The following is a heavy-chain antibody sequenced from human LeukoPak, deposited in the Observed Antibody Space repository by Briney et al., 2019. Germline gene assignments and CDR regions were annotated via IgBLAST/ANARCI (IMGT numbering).Heavy chain of an antibody. J-gene: IGHJ6*04. V-gene: IGHV4-61*01. D-gene: IGHD4-17*01. Sequence: SETLSLTCTVSGCSVSSGSYYWSWIRQPPGKGLEWIGYIYYSGSTNYNPSLKSRVTISVDTSKNQFSLKLSSVTAADTAVYYCARVSVTNYIFYYGMDVWGKGTTVTVSS. CDR3: ARVSVTNYIFYYGMDV. CDR2: IYYSGST. CDR1: GCSVSSGSYY.